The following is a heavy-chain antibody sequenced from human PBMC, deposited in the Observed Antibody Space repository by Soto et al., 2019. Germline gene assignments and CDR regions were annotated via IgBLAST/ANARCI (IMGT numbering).Heavy chain of an antibody. J-gene: IGHJ4*02. D-gene: IGHD5-12*01. V-gene: IGHV3-30*18. CDR2: ISYDGSNK. Sequence: GGSLRLSCAASGFTFSSYGMHWVRQAPGKGLEWVAVISYDGSNKYYADSVKGRFTISRDNSKNTLYLQMNSLRAEDTAVYYCAKDWSGYDYYGLDYWGQGTLVTVSS. CDR3: AKDWSGYDYYGLDY. CDR1: GFTFSSYG.